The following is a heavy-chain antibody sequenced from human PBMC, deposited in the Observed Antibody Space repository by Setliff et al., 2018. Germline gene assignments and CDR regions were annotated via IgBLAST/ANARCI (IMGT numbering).Heavy chain of an antibody. V-gene: IGHV3-7*03. CDR2: IKQDGSES. Sequence: PGGSLRLSCAVSGFTFSNYWMTWVRQAPGKGLEWVANIKQDGSESYYVDSVKGRFTISRDNAKNSLYLQMNSLRAEDTAVYYCAKDGVGPTYTYFFDYWGQGTQVTVSS. D-gene: IGHD1-26*01. J-gene: IGHJ4*02. CDR1: GFTFSNYW. CDR3: AKDGVGPTYTYFFDY.